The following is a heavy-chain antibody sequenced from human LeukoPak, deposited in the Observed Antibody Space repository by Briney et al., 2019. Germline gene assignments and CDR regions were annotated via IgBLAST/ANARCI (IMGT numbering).Heavy chain of an antibody. CDR2: ISAYNGNT. J-gene: IGHJ4*02. CDR1: GYTFTGYY. D-gene: IGHD6-19*01. Sequence: ASVKVSCKASGYTFTGYYMHWVRQAPGQGLEWMEWISAYNGNTNYAQKLQGRVTMTTDTSTSTAYMELRSLRSDDTAVYYCAMSYSSGWYEDYWGQGTLVTVSS. CDR3: AMSYSSGWYEDY. V-gene: IGHV1-18*04.